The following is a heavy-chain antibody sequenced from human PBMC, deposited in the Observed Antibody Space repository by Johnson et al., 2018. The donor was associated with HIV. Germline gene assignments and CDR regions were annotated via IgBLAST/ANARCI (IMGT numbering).Heavy chain of an antibody. J-gene: IGHJ3*02. CDR3: ARDLRQFLEWSTTFDI. CDR1: GFTFDDYG. Sequence: VQLVESGGGVVRPGGSLRLSCAASGFTFDDYGMSWVRQAPGKGLEWVSGFNLNGGSTGYADSVKGRFTISRDNAKNSLYLQRNSLRPEDTAVYYCARDLRQFLEWSTTFDIWGQGTMVTVSS. V-gene: IGHV3-20*04. D-gene: IGHD3-3*01. CDR2: FNLNGGST.